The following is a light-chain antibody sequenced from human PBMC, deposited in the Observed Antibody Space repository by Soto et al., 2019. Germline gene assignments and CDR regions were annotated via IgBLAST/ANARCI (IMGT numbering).Light chain of an antibody. CDR3: QQRNAWPRNT. V-gene: IGKV3-11*01. CDR2: DIS. J-gene: IGKJ2*01. CDR1: QSVSSY. Sequence: EIVLTQFPATLSLSPGERATLSCRASQSVSSYLAWYQQKPGQAPRLLIYDISNRATGIPARFIGSGSGTDFTLTISSLGPEDSAVYYCQQRNAWPRNTFGQGTKLEI.